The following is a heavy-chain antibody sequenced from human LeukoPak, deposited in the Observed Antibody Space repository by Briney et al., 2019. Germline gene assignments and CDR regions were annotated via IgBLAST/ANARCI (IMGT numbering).Heavy chain of an antibody. V-gene: IGHV3-30-3*02. CDR1: GFTFSSYA. J-gene: IGHJ4*02. CDR2: ISYDGSNK. Sequence: PGGSLRLSCAASGFTFSSYAMHWVRQAPGKGLEWVAVISYDGSNKYYADSVKGRFTISRDNSKNTLYLQMNSLRAEDTAVYYCAKDATFGLTWYYYDSSGPFFDYWGQGTLVTVSS. CDR3: AKDATFGLTWYYYDSSGPFFDY. D-gene: IGHD3-22*01.